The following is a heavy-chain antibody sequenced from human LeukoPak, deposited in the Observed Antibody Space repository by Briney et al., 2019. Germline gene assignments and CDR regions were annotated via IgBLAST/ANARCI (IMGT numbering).Heavy chain of an antibody. CDR1: GFTLSSNG. J-gene: IGHJ3*02. CDR2: ISHDGRNT. D-gene: IGHD3-10*01. CDR3: AKIVAKKVRGDDAFEI. Sequence: GRSLRLSCVASGFTLSSNGISWVRQAPGKGLEWVTIISHDGRNTYYAGSVKGRFTISRDNSEDTVSLQMNSLRPEDTAVYYCAKIVAKKVRGDDAFEIWGQGTMVTVSS. V-gene: IGHV3-30*18.